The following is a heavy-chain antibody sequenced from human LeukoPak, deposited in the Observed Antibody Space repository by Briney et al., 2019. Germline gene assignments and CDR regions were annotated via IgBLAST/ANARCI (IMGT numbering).Heavy chain of an antibody. CDR2: ISYDGSIK. D-gene: IGHD2-2*02. CDR3: ARDLVLVPAAIPWGPDYYYYGMDV. Sequence: PGGSLRLSCAASGFTFSSYAMGWVRQAPGKGLEWVAFISYDGSIKYYADSVKGRFTISRDNSKNTLYLQMNSLRAEDTAVYYCARDLVLVPAAIPWGPDYYYYGMDVWGQGTTVTVSS. J-gene: IGHJ6*02. V-gene: IGHV3-30-3*01. CDR1: GFTFSSYA.